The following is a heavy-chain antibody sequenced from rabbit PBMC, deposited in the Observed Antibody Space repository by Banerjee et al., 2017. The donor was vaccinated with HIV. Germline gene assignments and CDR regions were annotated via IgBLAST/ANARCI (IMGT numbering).Heavy chain of an antibody. J-gene: IGHJ6*01. V-gene: IGHV1S45*01. CDR1: GFSFSSSHW. Sequence: QEQLEESGGDLVKPGASLTLTCKASGFSFSSSHWMCWVRQAPGKGLEWIGCNDTDWDSAFYASWVISRFTISKPSSTTVTLQMTSLTAADTATYFCARYRHDYGVALDLWGPGTLVTVS. D-gene: IGHD2-1*01. CDR2: NDTDWDSA. CDR3: ARYRHDYGVALDL.